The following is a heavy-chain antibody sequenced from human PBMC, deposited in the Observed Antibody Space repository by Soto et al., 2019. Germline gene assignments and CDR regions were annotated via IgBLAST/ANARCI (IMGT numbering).Heavy chain of an antibody. D-gene: IGHD6-13*01. CDR3: ARVRYSSSWYSVYFDY. CDR1: GGSFSGYY. Sequence: SETLSLTCAVYGGSFSGYYWSWIRQPPGKGLEWIGEINHSGSTNYNPSLKSRVTISVDTSKDQFSLKLSSVTAADTAVYYCARVRYSSSWYSVYFDYWGQGTLVTVSS. J-gene: IGHJ4*02. CDR2: INHSGST. V-gene: IGHV4-34*01.